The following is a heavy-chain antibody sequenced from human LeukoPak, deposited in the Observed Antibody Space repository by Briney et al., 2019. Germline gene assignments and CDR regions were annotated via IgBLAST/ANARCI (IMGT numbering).Heavy chain of an antibody. CDR1: GFTFSSYS. D-gene: IGHD3-10*01. CDR2: ISSSSSTI. Sequence: GGSLRLSCAASGFTFSSYSMNWVRQAPGKGLEWVSYISSSSSTIYYADSVKGRFTISRDNAKNSLYLQMNSLRAEDTAVYYCVRETTASGSFFDSWGQGTLVTVSS. CDR3: VRETTASGSFFDS. J-gene: IGHJ4*02. V-gene: IGHV3-48*01.